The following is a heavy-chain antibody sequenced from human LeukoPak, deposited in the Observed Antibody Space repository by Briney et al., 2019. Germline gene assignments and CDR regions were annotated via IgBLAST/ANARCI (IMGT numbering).Heavy chain of an antibody. CDR3: ARTNPSFDY. V-gene: IGHV4-59*08. CDR1: GFTFSSYS. J-gene: IGHJ4*02. Sequence: GSLRLSCAASGFTFSSYSMNWVRQPPGKGLEWIGNLYYSGSAHYNPSLKSRVTISVDTSKNQVSLKLRSVTAADTAVYCCARTNPSFDYWGQGTLVTVSS. CDR2: LYYSGSA.